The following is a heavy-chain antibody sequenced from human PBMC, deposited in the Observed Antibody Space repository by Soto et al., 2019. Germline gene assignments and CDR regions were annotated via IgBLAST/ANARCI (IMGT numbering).Heavy chain of an antibody. D-gene: IGHD5-18*01. CDR2: IYPGDSDT. CDR1: GYSFTTYW. Sequence: PGESLKISCKGSGYSFTTYWIGWVRQMPGKGLEWMGIIYPGDSDTRYSPSFQGQVTISADKSISTAYLQWSTLRASDTAMYYCARREDSAIALDYWGPGTLVTVSS. J-gene: IGHJ4*02. CDR3: ARREDSAIALDY. V-gene: IGHV5-51*01.